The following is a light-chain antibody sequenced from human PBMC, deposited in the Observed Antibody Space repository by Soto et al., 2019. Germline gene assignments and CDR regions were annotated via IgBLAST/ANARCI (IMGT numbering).Light chain of an antibody. J-gene: IGLJ7*01. V-gene: IGLV2-14*03. CDR1: ISDVGFYNY. CDR3: GSYPTSNKYN. Sequence: QSALTQPASVSGSPGQSITISCTGSISDVGFYNYVSWYQQHPGKAPKLVIFDVSDRPSGLSTRFSGSKSGNTAYLTISAIRNERGVNNNCGSYPTSNKYNFGEGT. CDR2: DVS.